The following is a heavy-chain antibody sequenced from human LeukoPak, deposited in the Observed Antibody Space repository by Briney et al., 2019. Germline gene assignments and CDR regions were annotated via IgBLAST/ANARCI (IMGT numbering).Heavy chain of an antibody. CDR2: IYKSGST. D-gene: IGHD3-10*01. Sequence: SETLSLTCTVSGGSISSSSYYWGWIRQPPGKGLEWIGNIYKSGSTYYNPSLKSRVTISVDTSKNQFSLKLSSVTAADTAVYYCARNRYYYGSGSYGVPNWFDPWGQGTLVTVSS. V-gene: IGHV4-39*01. J-gene: IGHJ5*02. CDR1: GGSISSSSYY. CDR3: ARNRYYYGSGSYGVPNWFDP.